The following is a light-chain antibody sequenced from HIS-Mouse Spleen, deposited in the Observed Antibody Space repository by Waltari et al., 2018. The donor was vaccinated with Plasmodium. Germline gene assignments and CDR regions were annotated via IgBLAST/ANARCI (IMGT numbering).Light chain of an antibody. Sequence: SYELTQPLSVSVALGQTARITCGGNNIGSKNVHWYKQMPGQAPVLVIYRDSNRPSGIPERFSGSNSGNTATLTISRAQAGDEADYYCQVWDSSTVVFGGGTKLTVL. V-gene: IGLV3-9*01. CDR1: NIGSKN. CDR2: RDS. CDR3: QVWDSSTVV. J-gene: IGLJ2*01.